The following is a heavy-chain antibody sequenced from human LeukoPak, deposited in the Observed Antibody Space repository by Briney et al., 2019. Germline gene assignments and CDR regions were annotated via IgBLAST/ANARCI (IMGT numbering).Heavy chain of an antibody. CDR1: GFTFSSYS. J-gene: IGHJ3*02. D-gene: IGHD2-2*01. Sequence: PGGSLRLSCAASGFTFSSYSMNWVRQAPGKGLEWVSSISSSSYIYYADSVKGRFTISRDNAKNSLYLQMNSLRAEDTAVYYCARQGVPAAISAFDIWGQGTMVTVSS. CDR2: ISSSSYI. CDR3: ARQGVPAAISAFDI. V-gene: IGHV3-21*01.